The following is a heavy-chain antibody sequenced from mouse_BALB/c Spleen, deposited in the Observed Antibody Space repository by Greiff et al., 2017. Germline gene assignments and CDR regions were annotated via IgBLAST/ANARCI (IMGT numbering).Heavy chain of an antibody. CDR3: ARGGYYGSNFPYYFDY. Sequence: EVQGVESGGGLVKPGGSLKLSCAASGFTFSSYAMSWVRQTPEKRLEWVASISSGGSTYYPDSVKGRFTISRDNARNILYLQMSSLRSEDTAMYYCARGGYYGSNFPYYFDYWGQGTTLTVSS. V-gene: IGHV5-6-5*01. J-gene: IGHJ2*01. CDR2: ISSGGST. D-gene: IGHD1-1*01. CDR1: GFTFSSYA.